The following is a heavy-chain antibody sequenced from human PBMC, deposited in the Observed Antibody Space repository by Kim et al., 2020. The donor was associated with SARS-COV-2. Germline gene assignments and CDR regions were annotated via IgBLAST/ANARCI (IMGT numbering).Heavy chain of an antibody. V-gene: IGHV1-24*01. CDR3: ATRRHFDWLSYRWFDP. CDR2: FDPEDGET. CDR1: GYTLTELS. D-gene: IGHD3-9*01. J-gene: IGHJ5*02. Sequence: ASVKVSCKVSGYTLTELSMHWVRQAPGKGLEWMGGFDPEDGETIYAQKFQGRVTMTEDTSTDTAYMELSSLRSEDTAVYYCATRRHFDWLSYRWFDPWGQGTLVTVSS.